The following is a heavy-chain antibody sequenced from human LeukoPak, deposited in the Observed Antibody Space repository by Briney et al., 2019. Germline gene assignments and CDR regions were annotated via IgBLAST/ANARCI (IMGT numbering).Heavy chain of an antibody. CDR2: ISYDGSNK. D-gene: IGHD3-16*02. CDR1: GFTFSSYA. J-gene: IGHJ4*02. CDR3: ARDPPGGYQFDY. Sequence: GGSLRLSCAASGFTFSSYAMHWVRQAPGKGLEWVAVISYDGSNKYYADSVKGRFTISRDNSKNTLYLQMNSLRAEDTAVYYCARDPPGGYQFDYWGQGTLVTVSS. V-gene: IGHV3-30-3*01.